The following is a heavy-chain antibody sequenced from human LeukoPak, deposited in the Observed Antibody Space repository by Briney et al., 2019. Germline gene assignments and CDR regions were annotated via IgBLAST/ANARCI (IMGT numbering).Heavy chain of an antibody. Sequence: SETLSLTCTVSAGSISSYYWSWIRQPAGKGLEWIRYIYYSGSTNYNPSLKSRVTISVDTSKNEFSLKLTSVTAADTAVYYCAREANYYGSGSYFEGTFDYWGQGSLVTVSS. CDR1: AGSISSYY. CDR3: AREANYYGSGSYFEGTFDY. CDR2: IYYSGST. V-gene: IGHV4-59*01. J-gene: IGHJ4*02. D-gene: IGHD3-10*01.